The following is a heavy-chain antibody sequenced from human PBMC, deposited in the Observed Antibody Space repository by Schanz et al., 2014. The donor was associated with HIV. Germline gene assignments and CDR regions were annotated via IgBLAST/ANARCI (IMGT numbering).Heavy chain of an antibody. D-gene: IGHD2-2*01. V-gene: IGHV1-69*06. Sequence: QVQLVQSGAEVKKPGSSVKVSCKASEGTLSSNAISWVRQAPGQGLEWMGGIIPVFSTSNYAQKFQVRVTFTADKFTGTAYMELSSLRSEDTAVYYCARGVPVVDLLDYHGLDVWGQGTTVTVSS. CDR1: EGTLSSNA. CDR3: ARGVPVVDLLDYHGLDV. CDR2: IIPVFSTS. J-gene: IGHJ6*02.